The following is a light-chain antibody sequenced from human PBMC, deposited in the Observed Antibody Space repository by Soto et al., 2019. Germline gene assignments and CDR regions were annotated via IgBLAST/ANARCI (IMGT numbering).Light chain of an antibody. J-gene: IGKJ5*01. CDR1: QSISAW. CDR2: EAS. V-gene: IGKV1-5*01. CDR3: QQFNSYPIT. Sequence: IQMTQSPSTLSASVGDRVSINCRASQSISAWLAWYQQKPGKAPRLLIYEASSLESGVPSRFSGSGSGTEFTLTISGLPPDDFATYFCQQFNSYPITFGHGRRLETK.